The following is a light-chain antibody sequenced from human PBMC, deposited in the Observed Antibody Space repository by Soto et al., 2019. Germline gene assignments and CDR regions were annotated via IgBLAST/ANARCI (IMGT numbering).Light chain of an antibody. J-gene: IGLJ1*01. CDR1: NSNIASNT. Sequence: QAVRTQPPSASETTGETVSISCSGSNSNIASNTVNWYQHLPGTAPKLLIYYNNRRPSGVPDRFSGSKSGTSASLAISGLQSEDESGYYCAAWDDTLKRYVFGTGTKVTVL. V-gene: IGLV1-44*01. CDR3: AAWDDTLKRYV. CDR2: YNN.